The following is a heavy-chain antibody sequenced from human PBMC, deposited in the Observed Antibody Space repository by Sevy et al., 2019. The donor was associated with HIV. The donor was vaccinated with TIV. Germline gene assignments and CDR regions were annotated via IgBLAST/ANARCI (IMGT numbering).Heavy chain of an antibody. Sequence: GGSLRLSCAASGFTVNSNYMTWVRQAPGTGLEGVSVIHSDDTTYHADSVKDRFTISRDNFKNTLYLHMSSLRAEDTAVYYCARGKSGYGYALNYWGQGTLVTVSS. CDR2: IHSDDTT. V-gene: IGHV3-66*01. CDR1: GFTVNSNY. J-gene: IGHJ4*02. D-gene: IGHD5-18*01. CDR3: ARGKSGYGYALNY.